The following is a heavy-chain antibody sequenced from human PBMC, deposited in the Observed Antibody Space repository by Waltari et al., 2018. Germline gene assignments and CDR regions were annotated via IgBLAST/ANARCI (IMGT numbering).Heavy chain of an antibody. Sequence: EVQLVESGGTLVQPGGSLRLSCVASGFTVGNNYLGWVRQAPGKGSEWVLLIYSGGETSYADSVKGRFTIARDGSKNTVYLQMTSLKAEDTAVYYCARNVGELGVWGQGTTVTVSS. D-gene: IGHD3-16*01. V-gene: IGHV3-66*01. CDR3: ARNVGELGV. CDR1: GFTVGNNY. CDR2: IYSGGET. J-gene: IGHJ6*02.